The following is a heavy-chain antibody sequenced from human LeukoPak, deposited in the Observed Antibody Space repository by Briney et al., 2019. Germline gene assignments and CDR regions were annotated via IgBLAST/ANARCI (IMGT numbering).Heavy chain of an antibody. CDR2: ISNNGGYT. Sequence: PGGSLRLSCAASGFTFSSSAMSWVRQAPGKGLEWVSAISNNGGYTYYADSVQGRFSIDTDNPKSMPRLQMNSLGAEDTAVYYCAEQLGYSSDGSFYFPYWGQGTLVTASS. CDR3: AEQLGYSSDGSFYFPY. V-gene: IGHV3-23*01. D-gene: IGHD2-15*01. CDR1: GFTFSSSA. J-gene: IGHJ4*02.